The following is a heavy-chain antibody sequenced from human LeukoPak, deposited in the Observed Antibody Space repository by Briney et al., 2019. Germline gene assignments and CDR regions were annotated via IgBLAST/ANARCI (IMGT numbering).Heavy chain of an antibody. D-gene: IGHD6-19*01. J-gene: IGHJ5*02. Sequence: GSLRPSCAASGFTFSNYDMSWVRQAPGKGLEWVSSISDSGGSTYYADPVKGRFTISRDNSKNTLYLQMTNLRAADTAVYYCAKDLSRAVAADWFDPWDQGSLVTVSS. CDR1: GFTFSNYD. CDR3: AKDLSRAVAADWFDP. CDR2: ISDSGGST. V-gene: IGHV3-23*01.